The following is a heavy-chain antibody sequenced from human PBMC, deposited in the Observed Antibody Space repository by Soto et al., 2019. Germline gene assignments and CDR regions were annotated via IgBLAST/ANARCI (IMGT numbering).Heavy chain of an antibody. CDR1: GYTFTGYY. J-gene: IGHJ6*02. Sequence: GSSVKVSCKASGYTFTGYYMHWVRQAPGQGLEWMGWINPNSGGTNYAQKFQGRVTMTRDTSISTAYMELSRLRSDDTAVYYCASNLDNPYYYYEVMDVRGQPSTVTVSS. D-gene: IGHD3-22*01. CDR3: ASNLDNPYYYYEVMDV. V-gene: IGHV1-2*02. CDR2: INPNSGGT.